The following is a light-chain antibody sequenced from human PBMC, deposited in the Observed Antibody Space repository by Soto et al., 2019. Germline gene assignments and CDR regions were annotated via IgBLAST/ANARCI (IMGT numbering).Light chain of an antibody. V-gene: IGKV3-20*01. CDR1: QSVSSSY. J-gene: IGKJ1*01. Sequence: EIVLTQSPGTLSLSPGERATPSCRASQSVSSSYLAWYQQKPGQAPRLLIYGASSRATGTPDRFSGSGSGTDFTLTISRLEPEDFAVYYCQQYGSSPWTFGQGTKVDIK. CDR3: QQYGSSPWT. CDR2: GAS.